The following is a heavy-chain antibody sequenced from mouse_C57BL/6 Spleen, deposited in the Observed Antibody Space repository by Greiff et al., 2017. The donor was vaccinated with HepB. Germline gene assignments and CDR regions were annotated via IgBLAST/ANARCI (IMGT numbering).Heavy chain of an antibody. Sequence: VQLQQSGGGLVKPGGSLKLSCAASGFTFSSYAMSWVRQTPEKRLEWVATISDGGSYTYYPDNVKGRFTISRDNAKNNLYLQMSHLKSEDTAMYYCARHYGSSYYAMDYWGQGTSVTVSS. CDR2: ISDGGSYT. CDR3: ARHYGSSYYAMDY. CDR1: GFTFSSYA. D-gene: IGHD1-1*01. J-gene: IGHJ4*01. V-gene: IGHV5-4*01.